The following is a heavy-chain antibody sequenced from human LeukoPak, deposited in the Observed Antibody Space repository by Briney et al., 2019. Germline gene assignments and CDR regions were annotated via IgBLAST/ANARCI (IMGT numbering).Heavy chain of an antibody. V-gene: IGHV3-7*01. CDR2: VKQDGRER. D-gene: IGHD3-22*01. CDR1: GFIYGNYW. Sequence: GGSLRLSCRGSGFIYGNYWMTWVRQAPGKGLEWVANVKQDGRERHYVDSVEGRFTISRDNAENTLYLQMNSLRVEDTAVYYCVRSAFHAGSGNYYDYWGQGTLVTVSS. J-gene: IGHJ4*02. CDR3: VRSAFHAGSGNYYDY.